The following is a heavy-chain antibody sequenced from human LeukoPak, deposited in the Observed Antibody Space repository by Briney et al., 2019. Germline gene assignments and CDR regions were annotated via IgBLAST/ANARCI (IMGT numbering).Heavy chain of an antibody. V-gene: IGHV3-23*01. D-gene: IGHD2-2*02. CDR2: ISVSGGST. CDR3: AKDRRYCSSTSCYNSGEIDY. J-gene: IGHJ4*02. CDR1: GFTFSNYV. Sequence: PGGSLRLSCAASGFTFSNYVVSWVRQAPGKGLEWVSAISVSGGSTYYAESVKGRFTISRDNSKSTLNLQMNSLRADDTAVYYCAKDRRYCSSTSCYNSGEIDYWGQGILVTVSS.